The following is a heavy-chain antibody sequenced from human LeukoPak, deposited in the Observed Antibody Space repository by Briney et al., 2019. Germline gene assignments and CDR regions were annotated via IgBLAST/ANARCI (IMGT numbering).Heavy chain of an antibody. CDR3: ARVRSSWYYFDY. V-gene: IGHV3-21*01. J-gene: IGHJ4*02. Sequence: GGSLRLSCAASGFTFSSYSMNWVRQAPGKGLEWVSSISSSSSYIYYADSVKGRFTISRDNAKNSLYLQKNSLRAEDTAVYYCARVRSSWYYFDYWGQGTLVTVSS. CDR2: ISSSSSYI. CDR1: GFTFSSYS. D-gene: IGHD6-13*01.